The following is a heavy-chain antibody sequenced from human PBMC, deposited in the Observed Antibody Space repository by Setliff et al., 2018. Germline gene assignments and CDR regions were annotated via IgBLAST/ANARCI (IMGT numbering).Heavy chain of an antibody. CDR1: EFIFSNYA. CDR3: VKELVSRSSLSFDF. Sequence: PGGSLRLSCAASEFIFSNYAMAWVRRAPGKGLEWVSAIGGRSDYTFYAASVKGRFTTSRDNSKNTLYLQMNSLRDEDTAVYFCVKELVSRSSLSFDFWGQGSLVTVSS. CDR2: IGGRSDYT. J-gene: IGHJ4*02. D-gene: IGHD6-13*01. V-gene: IGHV3-23*01.